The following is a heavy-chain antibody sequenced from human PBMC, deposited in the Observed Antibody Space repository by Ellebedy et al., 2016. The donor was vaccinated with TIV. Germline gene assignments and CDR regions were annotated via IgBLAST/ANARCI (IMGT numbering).Heavy chain of an antibody. D-gene: IGHD1-26*01. V-gene: IGHV4-39*01. CDR2: IYYSGST. CDR3: ARRPDTIVGAYFDY. J-gene: IGHJ4*02. Sequence: SETLSLTXTVSGGSISSSSYYWGWIRQPPGKGLEWIGSIYYSGSTYYNPSLKSRVTISVDTSKNQFSLKLSSVTAADTAVYYCARRPDTIVGAYFDYWGQGTLVTVSS. CDR1: GGSISSSSYY.